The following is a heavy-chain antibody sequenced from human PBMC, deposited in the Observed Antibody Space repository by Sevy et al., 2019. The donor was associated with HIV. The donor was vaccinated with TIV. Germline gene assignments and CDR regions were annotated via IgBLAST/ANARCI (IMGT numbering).Heavy chain of an antibody. V-gene: IGHV3-23*01. CDR3: WQYSSGWYGGYYYYGMDV. CDR1: GFTFSSYA. D-gene: IGHD6-19*01. J-gene: IGHJ6*02. Sequence: GGSLRLSCAASGFTFSSYAMSWVRQAPGKGLEWVSAISGSGGSTYYADSVKGWFTISRDNSKNTLYLQMNSLRAEDTAVYYCWQYSSGWYGGYYYYGMDVWGQGTTVTVSS. CDR2: ISGSGGST.